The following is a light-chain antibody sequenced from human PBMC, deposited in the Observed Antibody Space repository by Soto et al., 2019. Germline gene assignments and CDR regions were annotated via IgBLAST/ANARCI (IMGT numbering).Light chain of an antibody. CDR1: SSDVGGYNY. J-gene: IGLJ1*01. Sequence: QSVLTQPASVSGSPEQSLTTYCTGTSSDVGGYNYVSWYQQHPGKAPKLMIYDVSNRPSGVSNRFSGSKSGNTAYLTISGLQAEDGADYYCSSYTSSSTYVFGTGTKVTVL. V-gene: IGLV2-14*03. CDR2: DVS. CDR3: SSYTSSSTYV.